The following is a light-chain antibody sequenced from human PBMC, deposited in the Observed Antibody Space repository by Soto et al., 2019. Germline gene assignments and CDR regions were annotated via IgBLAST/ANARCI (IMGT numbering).Light chain of an antibody. CDR2: EVS. V-gene: IGLV2-8*01. J-gene: IGLJ1*01. CDR3: SSYAGSNNPFL. CDR1: SSDVGGCNY. Sequence: QSALTQPPSASGSPGQSVTISCTGTSSDVGGCNYVSWYQQHPGKAPKLMIYEVSKRPSGVPDRFSGSKSGNTASLTVSGLQAEDEADYYCSSYAGSNNPFLFGTGTKVTVL.